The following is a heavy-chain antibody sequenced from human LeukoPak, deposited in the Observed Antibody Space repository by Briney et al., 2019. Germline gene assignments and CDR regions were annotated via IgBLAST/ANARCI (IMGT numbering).Heavy chain of an antibody. Sequence: GGSLRLSCAASGFTFSSYWMSWVRQAPGKGLEWVANIKQDGSEKNYVDSVKGRFTISRDSAKNSLYLQMNSLRAEDTAVYYCARDLMGATHYFQHWGQGTLVTVSS. V-gene: IGHV3-7*01. CDR2: IKQDGSEK. D-gene: IGHD1-26*01. CDR1: GFTFSSYW. CDR3: ARDLMGATHYFQH. J-gene: IGHJ1*01.